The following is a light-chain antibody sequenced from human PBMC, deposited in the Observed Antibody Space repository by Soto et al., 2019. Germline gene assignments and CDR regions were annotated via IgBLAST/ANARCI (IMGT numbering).Light chain of an antibody. CDR1: QGLSSY. CDR3: QQSHSTPALS. J-gene: IGKJ4*01. Sequence: IHLTQSQSSLSASVGDRVTITCRASQGLSSYLAWYQQKPGKAPKLLIYAASSLESGVPSRFSGSGSGTDFTLTISSLQPEDFATYYCQQSHSTPALSFGGGTKVDI. V-gene: IGKV1-39*01. CDR2: AAS.